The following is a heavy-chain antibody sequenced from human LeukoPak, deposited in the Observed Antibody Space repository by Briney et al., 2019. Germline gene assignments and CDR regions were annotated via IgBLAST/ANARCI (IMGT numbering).Heavy chain of an antibody. CDR2: IYSGGST. V-gene: IGHV3-66*04. Sequence: PGGSLRLSCAASGFTASSNYMSWVRQAPGKGLEWVSVIYSGGSTYYADSVKGRFTISRDNSKNTLYLQMNSLRAEDTAVYYCAGPYYYGSGSYGSFGYWGQGTLVTASS. J-gene: IGHJ4*02. CDR3: AGPYYYGSGSYGSFGY. D-gene: IGHD3-10*01. CDR1: GFTASSNY.